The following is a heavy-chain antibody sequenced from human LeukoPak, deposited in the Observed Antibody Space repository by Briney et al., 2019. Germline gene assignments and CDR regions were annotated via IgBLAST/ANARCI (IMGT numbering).Heavy chain of an antibody. CDR2: IYYSGST. Sequence: SETLSLTCTVSGGSISSGDYYWSWIRQPPGKGLEWIGYIYYSGSTYYNPSLKSRVTISVDTSKNQFSLKLSSVTAADTAVYYCARGAFDCSSTSCYLYYYMDVWGKGTTVTVSS. J-gene: IGHJ6*03. CDR3: ARGAFDCSSTSCYLYYYMDV. CDR1: GGSISSGDYY. V-gene: IGHV4-30-4*08. D-gene: IGHD2-2*01.